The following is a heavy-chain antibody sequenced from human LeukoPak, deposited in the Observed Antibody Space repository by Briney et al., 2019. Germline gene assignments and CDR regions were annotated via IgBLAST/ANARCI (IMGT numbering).Heavy chain of an antibody. J-gene: IGHJ4*02. CDR3: ARERWENPTY. Sequence: GGSLRLSCTASGFTFSSYAMNWVRQAPGKGLEWVSGIGAGGTFTYYADSVKGRFTIFRDNSRNTLYLQMNSLRADDTAVYYCARERWENPTYWGQGTLVSVSS. V-gene: IGHV3-23*01. CDR1: GFTFSSYA. D-gene: IGHD1-26*01. CDR2: IGAGGTFT.